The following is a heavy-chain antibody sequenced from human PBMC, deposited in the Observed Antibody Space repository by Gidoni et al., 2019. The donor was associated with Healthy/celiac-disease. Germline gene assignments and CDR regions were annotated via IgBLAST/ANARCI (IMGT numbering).Heavy chain of an antibody. V-gene: IGHV4-39*01. D-gene: IGHD3-10*01. J-gene: IGHJ4*02. CDR1: VGSISSSSYY. CDR2: IYYSGST. Sequence: QLQLQESGPGLVKPSETLSLTCTVSVGSISSSSYYWGWIRQPPGKGLEWIGSIYYSGSTYYNPSLKSRVTISVDTSKNQFSLKLSSVTAADTAVYYCARLLGELFPYFDYWGQGTLVTVSS. CDR3: ARLLGELFPYFDY.